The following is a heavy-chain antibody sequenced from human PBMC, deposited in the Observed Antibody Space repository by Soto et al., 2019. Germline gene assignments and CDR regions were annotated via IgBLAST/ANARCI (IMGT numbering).Heavy chain of an antibody. V-gene: IGHV1-2*04. D-gene: IGHD1-1*01. J-gene: IGHJ5*02. Sequence: ASVKVSCKASGYTFTGYYMHWVRQAPGQGLEWMGWINPNSGGTNYAQKFQGWVTMTRDTSISTAYMELSRLRSDDTAVYYCARDAKSVQLERPHWFDHWGQGTLVTVSS. CDR3: ARDAKSVQLERPHWFDH. CDR1: GYTFTGYY. CDR2: INPNSGGT.